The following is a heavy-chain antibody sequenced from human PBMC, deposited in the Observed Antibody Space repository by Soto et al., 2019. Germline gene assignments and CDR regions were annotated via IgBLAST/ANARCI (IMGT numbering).Heavy chain of an antibody. CDR1: GFTFSSYG. CDR2: IWYDGSNK. Sequence: GVSLRLSCAASGFTFSSYGMHWVRQAPGKGLEWVAVIWYDGSNKYYADSVKGRSTISRDNSKNTLYLQMNSLRAEDTAVYYCARTTKSSPYYFDYWGQGTLVTVSS. D-gene: IGHD1-1*01. V-gene: IGHV3-33*01. CDR3: ARTTKSSPYYFDY. J-gene: IGHJ4*02.